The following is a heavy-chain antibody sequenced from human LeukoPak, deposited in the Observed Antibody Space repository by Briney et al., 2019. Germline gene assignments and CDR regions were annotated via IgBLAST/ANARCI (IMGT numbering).Heavy chain of an antibody. J-gene: IGHJ4*02. V-gene: IGHV4-59*12. CDR1: GGSISTYY. CDR2: IYYSGST. CDR3: ARTRYSSSFGFDY. D-gene: IGHD6-6*01. Sequence: SETLSLTCAVSGGSISTYYWSWIRQPPGKGLEWIGYIYYSGSTNYNPSLRSRVTISVDTSKNQFSLKLSSVTAADTAVYYCARTRYSSSFGFDYWGQGTLVTVSS.